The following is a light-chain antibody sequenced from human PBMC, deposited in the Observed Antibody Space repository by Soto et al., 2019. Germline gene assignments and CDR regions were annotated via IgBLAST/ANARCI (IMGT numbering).Light chain of an antibody. CDR1: QSVSSSY. J-gene: IGKJ4*01. CDR3: QQYGSSLLT. V-gene: IGKV3-20*01. CDR2: GAS. Sequence: EIVLTQSPGTLSLSPGERATLSCRASQSVSSSYLAWYQQKPGQAPRLLIYGASSRATGIPDRFSGSGSGTDFTLTISRLEPEEFAVYYCQQYGSSLLTFGGGTKVESK.